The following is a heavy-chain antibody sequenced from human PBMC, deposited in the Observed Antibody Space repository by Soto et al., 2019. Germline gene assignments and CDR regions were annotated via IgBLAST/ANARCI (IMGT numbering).Heavy chain of an antibody. Sequence: GESLKISCKGSGYSFTSYWIGWVRQMPGKGLEWMGIIYPGDSDTRYSPSFQGQVTISADKSISTAYLQWSSLKASDTAMYYCARCYSSSSYYYYYMDVWGKGTTVTVSS. J-gene: IGHJ6*03. V-gene: IGHV5-51*01. CDR2: IYPGDSDT. D-gene: IGHD6-6*01. CDR3: ARCYSSSSYYYYYMDV. CDR1: GYSFTSYW.